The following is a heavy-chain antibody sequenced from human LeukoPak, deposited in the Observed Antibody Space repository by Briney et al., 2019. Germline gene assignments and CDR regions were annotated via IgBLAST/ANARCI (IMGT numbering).Heavy chain of an antibody. CDR3: TKKRLNRLGFYYGIDV. V-gene: IGHV3-23*01. D-gene: IGHD4-17*01. Sequence: GGSLRLSCAASGFTFSAYAMTWVRQAPGKGLDCVSVISRSGSSTHYADSVKGRFTISRDNSKNMLYLQMNSLRAEDTAIYYCTKKRLNRLGFYYGIDVWGQGTTVTVSS. J-gene: IGHJ6*02. CDR2: ISRSGSST. CDR1: GFTFSAYA.